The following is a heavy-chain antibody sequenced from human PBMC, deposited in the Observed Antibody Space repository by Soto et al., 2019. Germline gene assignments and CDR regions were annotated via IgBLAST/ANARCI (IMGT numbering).Heavy chain of an antibody. CDR1: GFIFSSYA. D-gene: IGHD1-1*01. CDR2: FSSNGAST. V-gene: IGHV3-64D*08. J-gene: IGHJ3*02. CDR3: VKEQLVLPWDAFDI. Sequence: PGGSLRLSCSASGFIFSSYAMHWVRQAPGKGPEYVSGFSSNGASTYYADSVEGRFSISRDNSKHSLYLQMNSLRTDDTAIYYYVKEQLVLPWDAFDIWGQGTMVTVSS.